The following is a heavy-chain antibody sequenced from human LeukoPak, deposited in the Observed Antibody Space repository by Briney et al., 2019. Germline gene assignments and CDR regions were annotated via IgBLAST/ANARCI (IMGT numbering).Heavy chain of an antibody. CDR3: ARAADILTGYHDAFDI. J-gene: IGHJ3*02. D-gene: IGHD3-9*01. Sequence: PSETLSLTCAVSGGSISSGGYSWSWIRQPPGKGLEWIGYIYHSGSTYYNPSLKSRVTISVDRSKNQFSLKLSSVTAADTAVYYCARAADILTGYHDAFDIWGQGTMVTVSS. CDR2: IYHSGST. CDR1: GGSISSGGYS. V-gene: IGHV4-30-2*01.